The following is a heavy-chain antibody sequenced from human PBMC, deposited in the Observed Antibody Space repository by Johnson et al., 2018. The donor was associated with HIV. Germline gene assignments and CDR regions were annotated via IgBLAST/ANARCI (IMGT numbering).Heavy chain of an antibody. CDR3: ARERAMVRGVPDAFDI. CDR2: ISYDGSNK. Sequence: QVQLVESGGGLVQPGGSLRLSCGASGFTFSDHWMQWVRQAPGKGLAWVAVISYDGSNKYYADSVKGRFTISRDNSKNTLYLQMNSLRAEDTAVYYCARERAMVRGVPDAFDIWGQGTMVTVSS. CDR1: GFTFSDHW. J-gene: IGHJ3*02. D-gene: IGHD3-10*01. V-gene: IGHV3-30*03.